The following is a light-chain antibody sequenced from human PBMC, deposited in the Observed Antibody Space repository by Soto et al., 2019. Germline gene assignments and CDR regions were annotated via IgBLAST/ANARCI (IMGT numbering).Light chain of an antibody. V-gene: IGLV3-1*01. J-gene: IGLJ1*01. CDR1: KLEYKY. CDR2: QDS. Sequence: SYELLQPPSVSVSPGHAVSISCSGDKLEYKYVCWYQQKPGQAPVLVIYQDSKRPSGIPGRFSGSNFGNTATLTISGTQTMDEADYYCQAWDSSTALFVFGTGTKVTVL. CDR3: QAWDSSTALFV.